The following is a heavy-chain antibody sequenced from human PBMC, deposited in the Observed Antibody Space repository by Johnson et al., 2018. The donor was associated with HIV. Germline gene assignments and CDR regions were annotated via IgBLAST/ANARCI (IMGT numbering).Heavy chain of an antibody. CDR2: ISGDGSSI. Sequence: VQLVESGGGLVQPGGSLRLSCAASEFTFRNYWMQWVRQAPGKGLVWVSRISGDGSSITYADSVKGRFTISRDNAKNTVYLQMNSRRVEDTALYYCARVVRYYDTSGFVGIDAFDIWGQGTMVTVSS. V-gene: IGHV3-74*02. CDR3: ARVVRYYDTSGFVGIDAFDI. J-gene: IGHJ3*02. D-gene: IGHD3-22*01. CDR1: EFTFRNYW.